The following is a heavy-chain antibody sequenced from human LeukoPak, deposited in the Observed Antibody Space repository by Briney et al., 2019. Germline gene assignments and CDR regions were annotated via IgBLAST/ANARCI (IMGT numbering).Heavy chain of an antibody. D-gene: IGHD3-10*01. CDR3: ANRISGSSS. CDR2: ISSGGGNT. CDR1: GFTFDDYA. Sequence: PGGSLRLSCAASGFTFDDYAMHWVRQAPGKGLEWVSGISSGGGNTDYADSVKGRFTISRDNSKNTVFLQMNSLRAEDTGVYYCANRISGSSSWGQGTLVTVSS. V-gene: IGHV3-23*01. J-gene: IGHJ5*02.